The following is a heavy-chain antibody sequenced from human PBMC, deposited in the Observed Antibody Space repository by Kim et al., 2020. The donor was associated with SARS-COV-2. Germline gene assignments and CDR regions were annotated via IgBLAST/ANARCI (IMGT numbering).Heavy chain of an antibody. J-gene: IGHJ4*02. CDR3: AKELRYFDWLSPADY. CDR1: GFTFSSYG. V-gene: IGHV3-30*18. D-gene: IGHD3-9*01. Sequence: GGSLRLSCAASGFTFSSYGMHWVRQAPGKGLEWVAVISYDGSNKYYADSVKGRFTISRDNSKNTLYLQMNSLRAEDTAVYYCAKELRYFDWLSPADYWGQGTLVTVSS. CDR2: ISYDGSNK.